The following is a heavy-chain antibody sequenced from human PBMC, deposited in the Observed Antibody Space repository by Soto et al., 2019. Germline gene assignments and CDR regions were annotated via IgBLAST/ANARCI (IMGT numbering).Heavy chain of an antibody. J-gene: IGHJ6*02. V-gene: IGHV3-53*01. CDR1: GLIVSHNY. CDR2: LYTKGTT. CDR3: VRPPPSGENYGMDV. Sequence: EVQLVESGGGLIQPGGSLRLSCVASGLIVSHNYMAWVRQAPEMGLEWVSILYTKGTTYYADSVKGRFNISRDSSKKTLFLQTDGLRDEDTALYYCVRPPPSGENYGMDVWGQVNTVTVSS. D-gene: IGHD3-10*01.